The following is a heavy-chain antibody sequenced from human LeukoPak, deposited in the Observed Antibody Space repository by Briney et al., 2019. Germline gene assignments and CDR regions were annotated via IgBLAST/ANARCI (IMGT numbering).Heavy chain of an antibody. CDR3: AHRQYYYGSWDTGYFNY. V-gene: IGHV2-5*02. Sequence: SGPTLVNATPTLTLTCTFSGFSLSTTGVGVGWIRQPPGKALEFLAVLYWDDDKRYSPSLQSRLTITKDTSKNQVVLTMTSMDPVDTATYYCAHRQYYYGSWDTGYFNYWGQGTLVTVSS. J-gene: IGHJ4*02. CDR2: LYWDDDK. CDR1: GFSLSTTGVG. D-gene: IGHD3-10*01.